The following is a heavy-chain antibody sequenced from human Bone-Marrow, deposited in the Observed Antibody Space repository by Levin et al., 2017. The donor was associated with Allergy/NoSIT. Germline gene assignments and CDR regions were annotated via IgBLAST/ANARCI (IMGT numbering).Heavy chain of an antibody. CDR3: ARVPALRFLDWFLDY. Sequence: SETLSLTCTVSGDSIISATYYWGWVRQPPGKGLEWIGSVYFSGSTYLSPFLKSRVTMSVDTSRSHFSLNLSSVTAADTAVYYCARVPALRFLDWFLDYWGRGVLVTGSS. CDR1: GDSIISATYY. D-gene: IGHD3-9*01. CDR2: VYFSGST. V-gene: IGHV4-39*02. J-gene: IGHJ4*02.